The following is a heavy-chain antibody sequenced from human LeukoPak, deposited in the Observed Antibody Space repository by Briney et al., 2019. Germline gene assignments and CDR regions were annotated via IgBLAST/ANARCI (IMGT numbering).Heavy chain of an antibody. CDR1: GGSISSYY. CDR3: ARVGMPLGYSSSWYGEAVAGNGGYFDY. CDR2: IYYSGST. Sequence: SETLSLTCTVSGGSISSYYWSWIRQPPGKGLEWIGYIYYSGSTNYNPSLKSRVTISVDTSKNQSSLKLSSVTAADTAVYYCARVGMPLGYSSSWYGEAVAGNGGYFDYWGQGTLVTVSS. V-gene: IGHV4-59*01. D-gene: IGHD6-13*01. J-gene: IGHJ4*02.